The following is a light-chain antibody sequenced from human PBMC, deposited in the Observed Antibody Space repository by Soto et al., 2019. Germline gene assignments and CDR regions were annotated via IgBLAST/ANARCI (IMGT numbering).Light chain of an antibody. CDR3: CSCAGTNMLI. CDR2: DVS. CDR1: SSDVGGYNY. V-gene: IGLV2-11*01. Sequence: QSALTQPRSVSGSPGQSVAISCTGTSSDVGGYNYVSWYQQHPGRAPKLLIYDVSERPSGVPDRFSGSKSGYTASLTISGLQAEDEADYYCCSCAGTNMLIFGGGTKLTVL. J-gene: IGLJ2*01.